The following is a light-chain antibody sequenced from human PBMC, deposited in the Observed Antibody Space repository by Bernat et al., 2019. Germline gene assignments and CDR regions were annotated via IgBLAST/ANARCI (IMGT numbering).Light chain of an antibody. CDR2: RDN. V-gene: IGLV3-1*01. Sequence: SSELTQPPSVSVSPGQIARITCSGGKLGNKFTCWYQQKSGQSPVVLIYRDNIRPSGISERFSASHSGNTATLTITGTQPTDEADYYCQAWDSSAGFFGGGTKLTVL. CDR1: KLGNKF. CDR3: QAWDSSAGF. J-gene: IGLJ2*01.